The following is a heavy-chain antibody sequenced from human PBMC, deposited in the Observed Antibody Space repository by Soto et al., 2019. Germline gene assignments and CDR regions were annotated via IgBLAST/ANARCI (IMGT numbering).Heavy chain of an antibody. Sequence: SGGSLRLSCAASGFTFVSYAMSWVRHAPGKGLEWVSAISGSGGSTYYADSVKGRFTISRDNSKNTLYLQMNSLRAEDTAVYYCAKDYDFWSGTLDYWGQGTLVTVPQ. J-gene: IGHJ4*02. CDR2: ISGSGGST. CDR3: AKDYDFWSGTLDY. V-gene: IGHV3-23*01. D-gene: IGHD3-3*01. CDR1: GFTFVSYA.